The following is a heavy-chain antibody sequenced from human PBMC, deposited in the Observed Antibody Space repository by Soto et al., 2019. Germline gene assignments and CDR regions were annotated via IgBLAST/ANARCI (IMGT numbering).Heavy chain of an antibody. V-gene: IGHV1-69*19. D-gene: IGHD3-10*01. Sequence: QVQLVQSGAEMKKPGSSVKVSCQSSGGTFNTYAMNWVRQAPGQGPEWMGDISPMFGAANYAPKFQGRVIITADESTGTSYMQSSSLTSEDTALYFCAREVQVHTPAFVYWGQGTLVTVSS. CDR1: GGTFNTYA. CDR2: ISPMFGAA. CDR3: AREVQVHTPAFVY. J-gene: IGHJ4*02.